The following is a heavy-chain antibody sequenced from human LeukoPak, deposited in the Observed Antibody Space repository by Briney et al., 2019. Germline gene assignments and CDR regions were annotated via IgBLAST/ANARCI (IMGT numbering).Heavy chain of an antibody. D-gene: IGHD5-18*01. CDR3: ARLNSYYLDY. CDR2: MYYSGST. V-gene: IGHV4-59*08. CDR1: GGSISTDH. J-gene: IGHJ4*02. Sequence: SETLSLTCTVSGGSISTDHWSWIRQPPGKGLEWIGYMYYSGSTNYNPSLKSRVTISGDTSKNHFSLKLSSVTAADTAVYYCARLNSYYLDYWGQGNLVTVSS.